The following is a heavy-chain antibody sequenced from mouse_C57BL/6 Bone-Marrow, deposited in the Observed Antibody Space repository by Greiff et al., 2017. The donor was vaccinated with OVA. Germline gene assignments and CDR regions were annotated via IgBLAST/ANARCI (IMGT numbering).Heavy chain of an antibody. CDR1: GFTFSDYY. CDR3: ARSLYYDYDGYFDY. J-gene: IGHJ2*01. Sequence: DVQLVESEGGLVQPGSSMKLSCTASGFTFSDYYMAWVRQVPEKGLEWVAHINYDGSSTYYLDSLKSRFILSRDNTKNILYLQMRSLKSEDTATYYCARSLYYDYDGYFDYWGQGTTLTVSS. CDR2: INYDGSST. D-gene: IGHD2-4*01. V-gene: IGHV5-16*01.